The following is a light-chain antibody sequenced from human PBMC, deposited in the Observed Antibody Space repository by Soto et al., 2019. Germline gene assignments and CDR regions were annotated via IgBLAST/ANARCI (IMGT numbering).Light chain of an antibody. V-gene: IGKV1-5*03. CDR3: QQYSKEST. J-gene: IGKJ2*01. Sequence: DVEMTQSPSTLTTSIGDRVTINCRASQNVSNWLAWYQQKPGKAPKLLIYKASRLESGVPSRFSASGSGTDFTLTINSLQSDDVATYFCQQYSKESTFGQGTKLEIK. CDR1: QNVSNW. CDR2: KAS.